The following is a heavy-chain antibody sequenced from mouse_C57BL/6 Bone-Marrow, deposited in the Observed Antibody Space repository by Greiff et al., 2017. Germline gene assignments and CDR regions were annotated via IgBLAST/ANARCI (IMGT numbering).Heavy chain of an antibody. CDR2: IFPGSGST. Sequence: QVQLQQSGPELVRPGASVKISCKAPGYTFTSHWLQWVSQRPGQGLEWIGEIFPGSGSTYYNDKFKGKAKLTVDTSSSKAYMQLSSLTSEDSAVYCCARMVKDAMDYWGQGTSVTVSS. CDR1: GYTFTSHW. D-gene: IGHD2-2*01. CDR3: ARMVKDAMDY. J-gene: IGHJ4*01. V-gene: IGHV1-56*01.